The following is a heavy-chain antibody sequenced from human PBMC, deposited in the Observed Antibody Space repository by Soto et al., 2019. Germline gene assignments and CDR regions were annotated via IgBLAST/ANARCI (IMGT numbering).Heavy chain of an antibody. CDR2: INAGNGNT. J-gene: IGHJ5*02. CDR3: ARLPETQHWFDP. CDR1: GYTFTSYA. D-gene: IGHD2-15*01. Sequence: ASVKVSCKASGYTFTSYAMHWVRQAPGQRLEWMGWINAGNGNTKYSQKFQGRVTITRDTSASTAYMELSSLRSEDTAVYYCARLPETQHWFDPWGQGTLVTVSS. V-gene: IGHV1-3*01.